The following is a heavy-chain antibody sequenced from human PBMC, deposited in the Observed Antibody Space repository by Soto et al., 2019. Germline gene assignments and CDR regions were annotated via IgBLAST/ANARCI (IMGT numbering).Heavy chain of an antibody. J-gene: IGHJ5*02. D-gene: IGHD1-26*01. CDR1: KFSFSGYW. Sequence: EVQLVGSGGGLVQPGGSLRLSCAASKFSFSGYWMHWVRQAPGKGLMWVSRVNPDGSTTTYADSVKGRFTISRDNAKNTVFLQMNSLRADDTAVYYCAKVASGSYDWFDPWGQGTLVTVSS. CDR3: AKVASGSYDWFDP. V-gene: IGHV3-74*01. CDR2: VNPDGSTT.